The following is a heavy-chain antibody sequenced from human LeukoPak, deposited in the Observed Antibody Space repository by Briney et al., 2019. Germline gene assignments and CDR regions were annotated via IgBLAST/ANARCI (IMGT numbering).Heavy chain of an antibody. J-gene: IGHJ4*02. CDR3: ARVDAISHANWGFGGHSNNFDY. CDR1: GFTFADYA. Sequence: PGGSLRLFCAASGFTFADYAMSWVRQAPGKGLEWVSGVNWNGGTPCYADSVKGRFTISRDNTKNSLYLQMHNLRAEDTALYYCARVDAISHANWGFGGHSNNFDYWGQGTLVAVSS. CDR2: VNWNGGTP. D-gene: IGHD7-27*01. V-gene: IGHV3-20*04.